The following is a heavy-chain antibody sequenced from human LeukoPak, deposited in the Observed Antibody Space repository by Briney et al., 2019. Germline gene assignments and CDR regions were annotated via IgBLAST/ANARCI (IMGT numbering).Heavy chain of an antibody. V-gene: IGHV3-23*03. J-gene: IGHJ4*02. CDR1: GFTFSSYS. D-gene: IGHD4/OR15-4a*01. CDR3: ARALNRHIGAFEY. Sequence: GGSLRLSCAASGFTFSSYSMNWVRQAPGKRLEWVSVIYADFDNTDYADSVKGRFTISRDNSKNTLYLHMNSLRVDDSATYYCARALNRHIGAFEYWGQGALVTVSS. CDR2: IYADFDNT.